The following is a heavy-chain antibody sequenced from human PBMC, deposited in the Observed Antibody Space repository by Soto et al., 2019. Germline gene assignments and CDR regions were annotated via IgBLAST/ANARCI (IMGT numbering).Heavy chain of an antibody. CDR2: ISPSSSNI. D-gene: IGHD2-15*01. Sequence: EVQLVESGGGLVQPGGSLRLSCAASGFSFSNYAMDWVRQAPGKGLEWVSYISPSSSNIRYADSVKGRFTISSDNAKTSVFLQMNSLRADDTAVYYFARDTSRCSDWARYLDLWGRGTLVTVSS. CDR3: ARDTSRCSDWARYLDL. J-gene: IGHJ2*01. CDR1: GFSFSNYA. V-gene: IGHV3-48*01.